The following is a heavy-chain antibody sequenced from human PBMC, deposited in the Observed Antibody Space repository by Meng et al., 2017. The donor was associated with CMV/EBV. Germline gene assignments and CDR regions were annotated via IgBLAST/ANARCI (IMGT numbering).Heavy chain of an antibody. J-gene: IGHJ4*02. Sequence: VQLQESVPGLVKPSETLSLACSVSGGFFSCFFWTWLRQPAGKGLEWIGRIYSTRGTNYNPSFESRVTISLDGSNNQFSLKLNSVTAADTAIYYCARERGDDSGYNFDSWGQGTLVTVSS. CDR2: IYSTRGT. D-gene: IGHD3-22*01. CDR3: ARERGDDSGYNFDS. V-gene: IGHV4-4*07. CDR1: GGFFSCFF.